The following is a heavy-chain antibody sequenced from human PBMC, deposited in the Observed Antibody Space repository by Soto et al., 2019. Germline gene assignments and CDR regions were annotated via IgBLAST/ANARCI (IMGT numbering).Heavy chain of an antibody. D-gene: IGHD6-25*01. V-gene: IGHV4-34*01. J-gene: IGHJ5*02. Sequence: QVQLQKWGAGLLKPSETLSLTCAVYGGSFSGYYWSWIRQPPGKGLEWIGEINHSGSTNYNPSLKSRGTITVDTSKNQFSLKLSSVTAADTAVYYCARRSAAGPWGQGTLVTVSS. CDR3: ARRSAAGP. CDR2: INHSGST. CDR1: GGSFSGYY.